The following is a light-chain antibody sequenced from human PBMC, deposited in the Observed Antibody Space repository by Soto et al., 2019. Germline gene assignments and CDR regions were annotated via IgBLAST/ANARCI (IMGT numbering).Light chain of an antibody. CDR2: GAS. CDR1: QSISGSY. V-gene: IGKV3-20*01. Sequence: EIVLTQSPGTLSLSPGERATLSCRASQSISGSYFAWYQQTPRQPPRLLIYGASSRATGLPDRFSGSGSGTYFTLTISRLEPEDFAVYYCQQFGDSQYTFGEGTKLEIK. CDR3: QQFGDSQYT. J-gene: IGKJ2*01.